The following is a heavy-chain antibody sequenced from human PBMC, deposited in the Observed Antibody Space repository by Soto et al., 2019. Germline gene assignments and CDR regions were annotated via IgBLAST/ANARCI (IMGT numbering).Heavy chain of an antibody. Sequence: SETLSLTCPVSGGSVSSGSYYWSWIRQPPGKGLEWIGYIYYSGSTNYNPSLKSRVTISVDTSKNQFSLKLSSVTAADTAVYYCARGAAGTPSNWFDPWGQGTLVTVSS. CDR3: ARGAAGTPSNWFDP. CDR2: IYYSGST. D-gene: IGHD6-13*01. J-gene: IGHJ5*02. V-gene: IGHV4-61*01. CDR1: GGSVSSGSYY.